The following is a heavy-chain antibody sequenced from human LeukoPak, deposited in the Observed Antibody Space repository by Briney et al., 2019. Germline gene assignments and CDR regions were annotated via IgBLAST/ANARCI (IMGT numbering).Heavy chain of an antibody. CDR3: AKEVIYSFWFDP. V-gene: IGHV3-30*18. Sequence: GGSLRLSCAASGFTFSSYGMHWVRQAPGKGLEWVAVISYDGSNKYYADSVKGRFTISRDNSKNTLYLQMNSLRAEDTAVYYCAKEVIYSFWFDPWGQGTLVTVSS. J-gene: IGHJ5*02. CDR2: ISYDGSNK. D-gene: IGHD5-18*01. CDR1: GFTFSSYG.